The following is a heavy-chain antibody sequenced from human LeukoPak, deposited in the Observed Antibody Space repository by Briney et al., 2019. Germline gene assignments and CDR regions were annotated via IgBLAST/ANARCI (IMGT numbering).Heavy chain of an antibody. V-gene: IGHV4-4*07. CDR1: GGSISSYY. CDR3: ARVRSVVVVPAARHYYYYYMDV. Sequence: PSETLSLTCTVSGGSISSYYWSWIRQPAGKGLEWIGRIYTSGSTNYNPSLKSRVTMSVDTSKNQFSLKLSSVTAADTAVYYCARVRSVVVVPAARHYYYYYMDVWGKGTTVTVSS. J-gene: IGHJ6*03. CDR2: IYTSGST. D-gene: IGHD2-2*01.